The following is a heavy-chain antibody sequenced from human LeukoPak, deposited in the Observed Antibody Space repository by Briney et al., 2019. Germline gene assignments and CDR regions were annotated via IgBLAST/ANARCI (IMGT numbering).Heavy chain of an antibody. CDR3: ARLPQSFVGASPFDF. J-gene: IGHJ4*02. V-gene: IGHV3-21*01. CDR2: ISGSSSFI. D-gene: IGHD3-16*01. Sequence: GGSLRLSCAAPGFTFSDYAMTWVRRAPGKGLEWVSSISGSSSFIYYTYSVQGRFTVSRDNAENSLFLQMDSLKAEDTAVYYCARLPQSFVGASPFDFWGQGTLVTVSS. CDR1: GFTFSDYA.